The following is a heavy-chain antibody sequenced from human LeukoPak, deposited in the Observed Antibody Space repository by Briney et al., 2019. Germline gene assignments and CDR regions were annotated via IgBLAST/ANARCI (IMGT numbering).Heavy chain of an antibody. CDR2: IYYSGST. CDR1: GGSISSSSYY. Sequence: PSETLSLTCTVSGGSISSSSYYCGWIRQPPGKGLEWIGSIYYSGSTYYNSSLKSRVTISVDTSKSQFSLKLSSVTAADTAVYYCARGVWGSYRYTGSFDCWGQGTLVTVSS. J-gene: IGHJ4*02. V-gene: IGHV4-39*01. D-gene: IGHD3-16*02. CDR3: ARGVWGSYRYTGSFDC.